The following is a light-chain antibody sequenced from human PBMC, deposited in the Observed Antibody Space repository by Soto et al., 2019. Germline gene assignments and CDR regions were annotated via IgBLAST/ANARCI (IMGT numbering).Light chain of an antibody. CDR2: GAS. Sequence: IELTQSPGTLSLPPGTRTTLSCRASQSVSSEYLAWYQQKPGQAPRLLIYGASSRATGIPDRFSGSGPGTDFPLTISRLEPEDFAVYYCQQYGSSPQTFGQGTKWIS. CDR1: QSVSSEY. J-gene: IGKJ1*01. CDR3: QQYGSSPQT. V-gene: IGKV3-20*01.